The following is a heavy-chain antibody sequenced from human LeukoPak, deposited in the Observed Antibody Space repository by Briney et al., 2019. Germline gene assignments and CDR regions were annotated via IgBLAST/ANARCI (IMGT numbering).Heavy chain of an antibody. CDR1: GGSFSGYY. V-gene: IGHV4-34*01. CDR2: INHSGGT. J-gene: IGHJ4*02. D-gene: IGHD3-9*01. CDR3: ARAHYDILTGYSTLDY. Sequence: PSETLSLTCAVYGGSFSGYYWNWIRQPPGKGLEWFGEINHSGGTDYNPSLKSRVTISVDTSKNQFSLKLSSVTAADTAVYYCARAHYDILTGYSTLDYWGQGTLVTVSS.